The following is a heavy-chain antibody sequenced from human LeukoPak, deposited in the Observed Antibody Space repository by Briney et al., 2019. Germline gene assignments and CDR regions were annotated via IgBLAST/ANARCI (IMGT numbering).Heavy chain of an antibody. D-gene: IGHD5-24*01. CDR2: INSDGSST. CDR3: AKDDRWLQFCC. J-gene: IGHJ4*02. CDR1: GFTFSSYW. V-gene: IGHV3-74*01. Sequence: GGSLRLSCAASGFTFSSYWMHWVRHAPGKGLVWVSRINSDGSSTSYADSVRGRFTISRDNSRNTVYLQMNSLRAEDTAVYYCAKDDRWLQFCCWGQGTLVTVSA.